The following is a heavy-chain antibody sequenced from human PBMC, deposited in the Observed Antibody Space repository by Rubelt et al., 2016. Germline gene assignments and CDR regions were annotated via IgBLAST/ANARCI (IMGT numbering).Heavy chain of an antibody. Sequence: QVQLQESGPGLVKPSETLSLTCAVSGGSISTYYWSWIRQPPGKGLEWIGYLYYSGSTNYTPSLKRRVTISVDTSKNQFSLMLGYVTASDTAVYYSTRDYGYWTHYASYGMDVWGQGTTVTVSS. CDR1: GGSISTYY. CDR2: LYYSGST. D-gene: IGHD4-17*01. V-gene: IGHV4-59*01. J-gene: IGHJ6*02. CDR3: TRDYGYWTHYASYGMDV.